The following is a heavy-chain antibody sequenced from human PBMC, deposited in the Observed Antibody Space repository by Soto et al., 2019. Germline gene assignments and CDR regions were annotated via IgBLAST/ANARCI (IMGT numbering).Heavy chain of an antibody. CDR2: IGSDGRRD. CDR3: ARDDDYGDNGLDY. V-gene: IGHV3-33*01. Sequence: QVQLVESGGGMVQPGGSLRLSCAASGFTFGRHGMQWVRQAPGKGLEWVAVIGSDGRRDSYADSVKGRFTISRDNGQNTLCLQMNSLRAEDTAVYYCARDDDYGDNGLDYWGQGTLVTVSS. CDR1: GFTFGRHG. J-gene: IGHJ4*02. D-gene: IGHD4-17*01.